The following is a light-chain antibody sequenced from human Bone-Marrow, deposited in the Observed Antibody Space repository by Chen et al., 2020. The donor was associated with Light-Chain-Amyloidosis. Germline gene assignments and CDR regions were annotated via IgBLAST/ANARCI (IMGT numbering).Light chain of an antibody. V-gene: IGKV1-33*01. Sequence: IQMTQSPSSLSASVGDRVTITCQASQDISNYLNWYQQKPGKAPKLLIYDASNLETGVPSRFSGSGSGTDFTFTISSLQPGDIATYYCEQYDNLSYTFGQGTKLEIK. CDR2: DAS. CDR1: QDISNY. J-gene: IGKJ2*01. CDR3: EQYDNLSYT.